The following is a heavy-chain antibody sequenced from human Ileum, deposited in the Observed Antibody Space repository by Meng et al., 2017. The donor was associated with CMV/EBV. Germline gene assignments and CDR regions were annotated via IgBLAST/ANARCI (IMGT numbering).Heavy chain of an antibody. Sequence: GESLKISCVASGFTFSNYWMTWLRQAPGRGLELVAHIKEDGSQKDYVDSVKGRFTISRDNAKNSLFLQMNSLGAEDTAVYYCATHWRGTGSYCLDYWGQGTLVTVSS. CDR2: IKEDGSQK. J-gene: IGHJ4*02. CDR3: ATHWRGTGSYCLDY. D-gene: IGHD1-26*01. V-gene: IGHV3-7*01. CDR1: GFTFSNYW.